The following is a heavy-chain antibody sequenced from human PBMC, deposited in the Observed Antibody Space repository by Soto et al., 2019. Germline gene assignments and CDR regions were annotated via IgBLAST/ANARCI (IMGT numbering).Heavy chain of an antibody. J-gene: IGHJ5*02. D-gene: IGHD2-15*01. Sequence: SETLSLTCTVSGGSISSYYWSWIRQPPGKGLEWIGYIYYSGSTNYNPSLKSRVTISVDTSKNQFSLKLSSVTAADTAVYYCARDYCRGCGLDPWGQGTLVTVSS. CDR1: GGSISSYY. CDR2: IYYSGST. CDR3: ARDYCRGCGLDP. V-gene: IGHV4-59*01.